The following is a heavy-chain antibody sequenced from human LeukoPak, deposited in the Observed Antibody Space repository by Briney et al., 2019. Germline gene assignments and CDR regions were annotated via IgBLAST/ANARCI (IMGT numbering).Heavy chain of an antibody. CDR2: ISAYNGNA. D-gene: IGHD3-22*01. CDR3: ARDTETYYYDSSGYYYAFDI. V-gene: IGHV1-18*01. CDR1: GYTFTSYG. Sequence: GASVKVSCKASGYTFTSYGISWVRQAPGQGLEWMGWISAYNGNANYAQKLQGRVTMTTDTSTSTAYMELRSLRSDGTAVYYCARDTETYYYDSSGYYYAFDIWGQGTMVTVSS. J-gene: IGHJ3*02.